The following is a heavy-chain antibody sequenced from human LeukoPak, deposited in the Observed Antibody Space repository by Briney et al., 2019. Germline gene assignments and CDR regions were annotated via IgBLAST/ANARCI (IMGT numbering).Heavy chain of an antibody. V-gene: IGHV3-30-3*01. J-gene: IGHJ4*02. CDR1: GFTFSSYA. CDR2: ISYDGSNK. CDR3: ARDEGY. Sequence: GGSLRLSCAASGFTFSSYAMHWVRQAPGKGLEWVAVISYDGSNKYYADSVKGRFTISSDNSKNTLYLQMNSLRAEDTAVYYCARDEGYWGQGTLVTVSS.